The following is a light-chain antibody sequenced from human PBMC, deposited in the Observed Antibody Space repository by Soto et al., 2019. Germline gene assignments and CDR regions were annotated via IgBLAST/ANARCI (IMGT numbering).Light chain of an antibody. J-gene: IGKJ5*01. CDR1: QTISNW. CDR3: QQGYSSPAT. CDR2: AAS. V-gene: IGKV1-39*01. Sequence: DIQMTQSPSILSASVGDRLTITCRASQTISNWLAWYQQKPGKAPKLLIYAASSLQSGVPSRFSGSGSGTDFTPTVNSLQAEDFATYYCQQGYSSPATFGQGTRLEI.